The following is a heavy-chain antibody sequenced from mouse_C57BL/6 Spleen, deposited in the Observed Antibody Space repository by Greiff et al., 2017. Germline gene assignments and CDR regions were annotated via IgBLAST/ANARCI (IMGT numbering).Heavy chain of an antibody. V-gene: IGHV1-50*01. D-gene: IGHD1-1*01. CDR3: ARRTTVGDY. CDR1: GYTFTSYW. J-gene: IGHJ2*01. Sequence: QVQLKQPGAELVKPGASVKLSCKASGYTFTSYWMQWVKQRPGQGLEWIGEIDPSDSYTNYNQKFKGKATLTVDTSSSTAYMQLSSLTSEDSAVYYCARRTTVGDYWGQGTTLTVSS. CDR2: IDPSDSYT.